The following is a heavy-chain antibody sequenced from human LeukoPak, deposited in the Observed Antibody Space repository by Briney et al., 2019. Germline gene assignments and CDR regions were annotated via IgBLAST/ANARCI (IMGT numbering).Heavy chain of an antibody. Sequence: PGGSLRLSCAASGFTFSSSWMSWVRQAPGKGLEWVAKIKEDGSEKYYVDSVKGRFTISRDNAENSLYLQMNSLRAEDTAVYYCATDSFGIFDYWGQGTLVTVSS. CDR1: GFTFSSSW. J-gene: IGHJ4*02. D-gene: IGHD3-10*01. CDR2: IKEDGSEK. V-gene: IGHV3-7*03. CDR3: ATDSFGIFDY.